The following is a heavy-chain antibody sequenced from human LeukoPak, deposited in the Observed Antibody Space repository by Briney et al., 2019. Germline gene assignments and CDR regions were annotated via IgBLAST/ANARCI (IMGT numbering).Heavy chain of an antibody. D-gene: IGHD6-13*01. Sequence: GGSLRLSCAASGFTFSSYSMNWVRQAPGKGLEWVSSISSTSTYIYYADSLKGRFTISRDNAKNSLYLQMNSLRAEDTAVYYCARDRAAAARQPVDYWGQGTLVTVSS. CDR2: ISSTSTYI. V-gene: IGHV3-21*01. J-gene: IGHJ4*02. CDR3: ARDRAAAARQPVDY. CDR1: GFTFSSYS.